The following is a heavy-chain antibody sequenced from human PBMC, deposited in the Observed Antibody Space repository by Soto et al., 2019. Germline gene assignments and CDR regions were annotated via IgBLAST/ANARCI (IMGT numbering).Heavy chain of an antibody. V-gene: IGHV2-5*02. D-gene: IGHD2-15*01. Sequence: QITLKESGPTLVKPTQTLTLTCTSSGFSLSTSGVGVGCLRQPPGKPLEWLALIYWEDDKRYSPSLKSRLTITKDTPKNQVVLKMTNIDPVNTATYYCAHRRRIDSFFDYWGQGTLVTVSS. CDR1: GFSLSTSGVG. CDR2: IYWEDDK. J-gene: IGHJ4*02. CDR3: AHRRRIDSFFDY.